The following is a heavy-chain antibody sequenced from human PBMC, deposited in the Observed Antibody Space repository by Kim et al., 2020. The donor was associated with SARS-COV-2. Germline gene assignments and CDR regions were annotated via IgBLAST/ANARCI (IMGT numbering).Heavy chain of an antibody. V-gene: IGHV3-11*01. CDR1: GLRFSDFS. CDR3: ARGGITVPEYDCYGMVV. J-gene: IGHJ6*01. Sequence: GGSLRLSCAASGLRFSDFSWNWIRQAPGKGLEWISYISVSGKFIYYADSVKGRFIISRDNTEESVLLEMTGLRPDDTGVYYCARGGITVPEYDCYGMVV. CDR2: ISVSGKFI. D-gene: IGHD6-19*01.